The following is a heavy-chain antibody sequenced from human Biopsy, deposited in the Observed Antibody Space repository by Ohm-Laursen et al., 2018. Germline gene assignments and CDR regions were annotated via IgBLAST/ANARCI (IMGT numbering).Heavy chain of an antibody. J-gene: IGHJ1*01. CDR3: ARGSNEYGGLYFPH. V-gene: IGHV4-59*11. CDR2: ISHTGYT. D-gene: IGHD4-23*01. Sequence: DTLSLTCAVSGGSFTGHYWTWIRQPPGKGLEWIGHISHTGYTSYKSSLKSRVTISLDTSRKHFSLRLTSLAAADTAVYYCARGSNEYGGLYFPHWGQGTLVTVSS. CDR1: GGSFTGHY.